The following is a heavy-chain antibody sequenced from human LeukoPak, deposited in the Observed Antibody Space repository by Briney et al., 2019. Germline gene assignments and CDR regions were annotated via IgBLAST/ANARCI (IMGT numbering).Heavy chain of an antibody. V-gene: IGHV3-23*01. CDR1: GFTFNNYA. J-gene: IGHJ5*02. D-gene: IGHD3-22*01. CDR3: AKVGYPPYYYDSSGSPANWFDP. Sequence: GGSLRLSCAASGFTFNNYAMSWVRQAPGKGLEWVSAVSGSVIGTYYADSVRGRFTISRDNSKNTLYLQMNSLRAEDTAVYYCAKVGYPPYYYDSSGSPANWFDPWGQGTLVTVSS. CDR2: VSGSVIGT.